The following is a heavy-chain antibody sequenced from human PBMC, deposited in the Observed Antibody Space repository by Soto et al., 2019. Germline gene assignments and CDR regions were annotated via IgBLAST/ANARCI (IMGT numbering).Heavy chain of an antibody. V-gene: IGHV3-66*01. CDR3: ARAGHYYDSSGYPLPLFDY. CDR2: IYSGGST. CDR1: GFTVSYNY. J-gene: IGHJ4*02. D-gene: IGHD3-22*01. Sequence: GSLRLSCAASGFTVSYNYMSWVRQAPGKGLEWVSLIYSGGSTYYADSVKGRFTISKDNSKNTLYLQINSLKAEDTAVYYCARAGHYYDSSGYPLPLFDYWGQGTLVTVSS.